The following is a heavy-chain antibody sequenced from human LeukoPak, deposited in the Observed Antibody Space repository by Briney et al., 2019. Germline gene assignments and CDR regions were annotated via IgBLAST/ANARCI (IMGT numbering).Heavy chain of an antibody. CDR1: GFTFSSYG. V-gene: IGHV3-33*01. J-gene: IGHJ4*02. CDR3: ASRKTVTTGPFDY. D-gene: IGHD4-11*01. Sequence: PGGSLRLSCAASGFTFSSYGMHWVRQAPGKGLEWVAVIWYDGSNKYYADSVKGRFTISRDNSKNTLYLQMNSLRAEDTAVYYCASRKTVTTGPFDYWGQGTLVTVSS. CDR2: IWYDGSNK.